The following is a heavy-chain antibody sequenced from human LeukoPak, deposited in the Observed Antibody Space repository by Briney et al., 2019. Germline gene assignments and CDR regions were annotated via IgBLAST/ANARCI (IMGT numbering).Heavy chain of an antibody. CDR3: ATHSGFRHDY. Sequence: PGGSLRLSCAASGFTFSHHWMHWVRQAPGKGLEWVANMNEDGSHVYYVGSVKGRFTISRDNTKSSLYLQMNSLRAEDTAVYYCATHSGFRHDYWGQGTLVTVSS. J-gene: IGHJ4*02. V-gene: IGHV3-7*01. D-gene: IGHD5-18*01. CDR2: MNEDGSHV. CDR1: GFTFSHHW.